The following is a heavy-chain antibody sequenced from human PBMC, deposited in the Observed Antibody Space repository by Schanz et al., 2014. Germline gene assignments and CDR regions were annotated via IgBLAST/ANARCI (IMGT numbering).Heavy chain of an antibody. J-gene: IGHJ4*02. CDR2: TSHDGSFT. D-gene: IGHD4-17*01. Sequence: EVQLLESGGGLVQPGGSLRLSCEASGFTFSSSWMHWVRQAPGKGLVWVSRTSHDGSFTTFADSVKGRFTISRDNARNTLYLQMNSLRAEDTAVYYCTRDTDYHFDYWGQGTLVTVSS. V-gene: IGHV3-74*01. CDR1: GFTFSSSW. CDR3: TRDTDYHFDY.